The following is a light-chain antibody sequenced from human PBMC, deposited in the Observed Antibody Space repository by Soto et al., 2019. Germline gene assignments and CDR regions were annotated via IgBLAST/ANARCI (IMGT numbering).Light chain of an antibody. Sequence: EIVLTQSPSTLSLSPGQRATLSCKASQSVFDYIAWYQQKPGQAPTLLIYEASIRATGVPARFSGSGSGTEFTLTISSLGPEDFSVYYCQERSNWPSLSFGGGTKVDIK. CDR2: EAS. CDR1: QSVFDY. J-gene: IGKJ4*01. CDR3: QERSNWPSLS. V-gene: IGKV3-11*01.